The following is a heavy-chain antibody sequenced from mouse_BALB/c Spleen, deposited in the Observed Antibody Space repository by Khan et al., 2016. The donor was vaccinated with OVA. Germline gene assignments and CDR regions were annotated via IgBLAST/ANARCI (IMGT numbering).Heavy chain of an antibody. CDR3: AREGYRYDGAWFAY. V-gene: IGHV1-18*01. Sequence: EVQLQQSGPELVKPGASMKISCTASGYSFTGYTMNWVQQSHGKNLEWIGLINPYNGSTSYNQKIKGKATLTVDKSSSAASMEILSLTSEDSAIDYCAREGYRYDGAWFAYWGQGTLVTVSA. CDR1: GYSFTGYT. J-gene: IGHJ3*01. CDR2: INPYNGST. D-gene: IGHD2-14*01.